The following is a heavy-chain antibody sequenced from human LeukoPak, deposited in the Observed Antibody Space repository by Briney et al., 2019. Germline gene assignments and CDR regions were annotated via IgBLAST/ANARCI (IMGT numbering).Heavy chain of an antibody. Sequence: GASVKVSCKASGYTFTDYYMHWVQQAPGKGLEWMGRVDPEDGETIYAEKFQGRVTMTEDTSTDTAYMELSSLRSEDTAVYYCATDPSSSGYYYPGYWGQGTLVTVSS. D-gene: IGHD3-22*01. V-gene: IGHV1-69-2*01. J-gene: IGHJ4*02. CDR3: ATDPSSSGYYYPGY. CDR2: VDPEDGET. CDR1: GYTFTDYY.